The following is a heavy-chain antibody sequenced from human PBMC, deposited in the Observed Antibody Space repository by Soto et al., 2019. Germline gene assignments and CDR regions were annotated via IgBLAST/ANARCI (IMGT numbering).Heavy chain of an antibody. V-gene: IGHV1-46*01. CDR3: AREPATAKPEGVDF. CDR2: INPLGFST. D-gene: IGHD1-1*01. J-gene: IGHJ4*02. CDR1: GYTFTSYN. Sequence: QVQLVQSGAEVKKPGASVKVSCKASGYTFTSYNMHWVRQAPGQGLEWVGMINPLGFSTTYAQKFRGRVTMTRDTSTSIVYMELSRLRSGDTAVYYCAREPATAKPEGVDFWGQGTLVTVSS.